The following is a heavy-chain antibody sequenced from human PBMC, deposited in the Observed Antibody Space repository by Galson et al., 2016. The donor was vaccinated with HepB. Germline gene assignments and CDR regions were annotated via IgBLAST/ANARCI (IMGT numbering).Heavy chain of an antibody. CDR3: AKEGWSEYSSSSSNYYQYHMDV. CDR2: LSASGATI. V-gene: IGHV3-23*01. CDR1: EFTFSNYA. J-gene: IGHJ6*03. Sequence: SLRLSCAASEFTFSNYAMSWVRQAPGKGLEWVSGLSASGATIYYAGTVKGRFTISRDNSKNTLYLQMNSLRAEDTAVYYCAKEGWSEYSSSSSNYYQYHMDVWGKGTTVTVSS. D-gene: IGHD6-6*01.